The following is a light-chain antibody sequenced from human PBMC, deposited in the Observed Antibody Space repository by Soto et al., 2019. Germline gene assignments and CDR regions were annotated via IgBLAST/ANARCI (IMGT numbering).Light chain of an antibody. CDR3: KSYAGSNTYV. V-gene: IGLV2-11*01. J-gene: IGLJ1*01. CDR2: DVT. Sequence: QSALTQPRSVSGSPGQSVTISCTGTSSDVGVYNYVSWYQQHPGKAPKLMIYDVTKRPSGVPDRFSGSKSANTASLTISGLQAEDEADYFCKSYAGSNTYVFGSGTKVTVL. CDR1: SSDVGVYNY.